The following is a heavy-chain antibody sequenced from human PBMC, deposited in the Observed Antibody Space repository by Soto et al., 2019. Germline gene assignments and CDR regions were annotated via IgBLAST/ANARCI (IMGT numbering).Heavy chain of an antibody. V-gene: IGHV3-9*01. Sequence: GGSLRLSCAASGFTFDDYAMHWVRQAPGKGLEWVSGISWNSGSIGYADSVKGRFTISRDNAKNSLYLQMNSLRAEDTALYYCALERYSSAPGAFDIWGQGTMVTVSS. J-gene: IGHJ3*02. CDR3: ALERYSSAPGAFDI. CDR2: ISWNSGSI. D-gene: IGHD6-19*01. CDR1: GFTFDDYA.